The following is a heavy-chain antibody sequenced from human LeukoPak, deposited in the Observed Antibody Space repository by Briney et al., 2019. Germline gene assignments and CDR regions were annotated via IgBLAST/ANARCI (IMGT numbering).Heavy chain of an antibody. CDR1: GFTFTNYW. J-gene: IGHJ3*02. Sequence: PGGSLRLSCAASGFTFTNYWMSWVRQAPGKGLELVANIKQDRSEKYYVDSVKGRFTISRDNAKNSLYLQMNSLRAEDTAVYYCARGGGRHRSDAFDIWGQGAMVTVSS. V-gene: IGHV3-7*01. CDR2: IKQDRSEK. D-gene: IGHD3-16*01. CDR3: ARGGGRHRSDAFDI.